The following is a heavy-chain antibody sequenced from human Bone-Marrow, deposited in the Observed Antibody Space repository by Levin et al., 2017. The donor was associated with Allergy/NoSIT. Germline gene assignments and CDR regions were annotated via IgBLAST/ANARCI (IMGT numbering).Heavy chain of an antibody. V-gene: IGHV1-2*02. D-gene: IGHD6-13*01. Sequence: ASVKVSCRASGYTFTGYYLHWVRQAPGQGLEWMGWINPNSGGTQYAQKFQGRVTMTRDTSINTVYMELGRLKSDDTAVSYCARGTERSASGSAPNDYWGQGALVTVSS. CDR1: GYTFTGYY. CDR3: ARGTERSASGSAPNDY. CDR2: INPNSGGT. J-gene: IGHJ4*02.